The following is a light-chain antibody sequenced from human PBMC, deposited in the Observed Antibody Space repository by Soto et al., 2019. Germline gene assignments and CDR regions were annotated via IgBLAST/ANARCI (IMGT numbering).Light chain of an antibody. V-gene: IGLV2-11*01. Sequence: QSVLTQPRAVSACPGQSVTISCTGTSSDVGRYDYVSWYQQHPGKAPKLIVYDVTERPSGVPDRFSGSKSGNTASRTISGLQAEDEADYSCCSFAGSYSYVFGTGTKVTVL. J-gene: IGLJ1*01. CDR3: CSFAGSYSYV. CDR2: DVT. CDR1: SSDVGRYDY.